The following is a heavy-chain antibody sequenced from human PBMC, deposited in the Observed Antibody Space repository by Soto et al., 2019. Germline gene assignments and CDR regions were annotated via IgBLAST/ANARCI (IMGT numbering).Heavy chain of an antibody. J-gene: IGHJ4*02. CDR1: GFTFSNYW. V-gene: IGHV3-7*01. CDR2: IKQDGGEK. CDR3: ARETGFLPNFRYCNSPTCPEDD. D-gene: IGHD2-8*02. Sequence: EVQLVESGGGLVQPGGSLRLSCAASGFTFSNYWMTWVRQAPGKALEWVANIKQDGGEKYYLDSVKGRFTISRDNAKNSLYLQMNSLRTEDTAVYYCARETGFLPNFRYCNSPTCPEDDWGQGALVTVSS.